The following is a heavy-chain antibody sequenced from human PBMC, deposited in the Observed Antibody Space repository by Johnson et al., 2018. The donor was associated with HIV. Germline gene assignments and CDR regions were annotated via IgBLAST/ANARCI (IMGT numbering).Heavy chain of an antibody. CDR1: GFTVSSNY. CDR3: ATRDPTYRPGAFDL. D-gene: IGHD1-14*01. J-gene: IGHJ3*01. CDR2: INTGGST. Sequence: MLLVESGGGLVQPGGSLRLSCAASGFTVSSNYMSWVRQAPGKGLEWVSLINTGGSTYYADSVKGRFTISRDNSKNTLYLQMNSLRAEDTAVYYCATRDPTYRPGAFDLWGQGTMVTVSS. V-gene: IGHV3-66*01.